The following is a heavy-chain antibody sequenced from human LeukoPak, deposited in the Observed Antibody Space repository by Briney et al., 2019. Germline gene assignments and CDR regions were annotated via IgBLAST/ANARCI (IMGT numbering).Heavy chain of an antibody. V-gene: IGHV4-4*07. CDR3: ARDDRGFCSGGSCYVY. CDR1: GGSISSYY. Sequence: KPSETLSLTCNVSGGSISSYYCSWIRQPPGKGLEWIGRIYTSGSTNYNPSHKSRVTMSVDTSRNHFSLKLSSVTAADTAVYYCARDDRGFCSGGSCYVYWGQGTLVTVSS. J-gene: IGHJ4*02. CDR2: IYTSGST. D-gene: IGHD2-15*01.